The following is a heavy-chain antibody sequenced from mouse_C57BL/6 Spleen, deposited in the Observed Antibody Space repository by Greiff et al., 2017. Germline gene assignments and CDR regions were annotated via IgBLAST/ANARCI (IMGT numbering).Heavy chain of an antibody. CDR1: GYTFTDYN. V-gene: IGHV1-18*01. J-gene: IGHJ1*03. CDR2: INPNNGGT. CDR3: ARKAPHYYGSSYWYFDV. D-gene: IGHD1-1*01. Sequence: EVHLVESGPELVKPGASVKIPCKASGYTFTDYNMDWVKQSHGKSLEWIGDINPNNGGTIYNQKFKGKATLTVDKSSSTAYMELRSLTSEDTAVYYWARKAPHYYGSSYWYFDVWGTGTTVTVSS.